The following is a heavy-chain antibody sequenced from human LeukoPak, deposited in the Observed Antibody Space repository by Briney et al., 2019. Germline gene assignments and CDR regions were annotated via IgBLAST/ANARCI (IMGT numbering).Heavy chain of an antibody. J-gene: IGHJ5*02. CDR2: IYHSGTTYSGST. D-gene: IGHD6-13*01. V-gene: IGHV4-39*07. Sequence: PSETLSLTCNVSGASMSNYYWVWIRQPPGKGLEWIGSIYHSGTTYSGSTYYNPSLKSRVTISLDTSKNQFSLKVGSMTAADTAVYYCARTHSSRYNWFDPWGQGTLVTVSS. CDR1: GASMSNYY. CDR3: ARTHSSRYNWFDP.